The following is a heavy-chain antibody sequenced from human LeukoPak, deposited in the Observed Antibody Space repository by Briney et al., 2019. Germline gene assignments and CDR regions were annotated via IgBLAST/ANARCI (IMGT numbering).Heavy chain of an antibody. V-gene: IGHV4-39*01. CDR3: ARGKYQPIVVVPAALEY. J-gene: IGHJ4*02. CDR1: GGSISSSSYY. Sequence: SETLSLTCTVSGGSISSSSYYWGWIRQPPGKGLEWIGSIYYSGSTYYNPSLKSRVTISVDTSKNQFSLKLSSVTAADTAVYYCARGKYQPIVVVPAALEYWGQGTLVTVSS. CDR2: IYYSGST. D-gene: IGHD2-2*01.